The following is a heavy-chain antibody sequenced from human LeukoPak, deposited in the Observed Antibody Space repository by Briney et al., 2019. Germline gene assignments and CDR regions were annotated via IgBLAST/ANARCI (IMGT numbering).Heavy chain of an antibody. Sequence: GGSLRLSCAASGFTFSSYGMHWVRQAPGKGLECVAVIWYDGSNQYYADSVKGRFTISRDNSKNTLWLQMNSLRDEDTAVYYCAKGGLGGGGWAGDYYYYMDAWGKGITVTVSS. CDR2: IWYDGSNQ. CDR1: GFTFSSYG. J-gene: IGHJ6*03. CDR3: AKGGLGGGGWAGDYYYYMDA. V-gene: IGHV3-33*03. D-gene: IGHD6-19*01.